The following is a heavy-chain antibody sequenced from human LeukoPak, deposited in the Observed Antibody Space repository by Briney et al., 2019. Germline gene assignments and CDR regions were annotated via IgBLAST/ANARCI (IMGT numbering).Heavy chain of an antibody. CDR2: IHPKSCDT. Sequence: SVKVSCQASGYIFTAYYIHWVRQAPGQGLEWMGWIHPKSCDTKFPQRFQGRVTLTSDTTVNTIYMELNGLRSYDTATYYCARDTWFGNYYLDVWGSGTTVTVSS. CDR3: ARDTWFGNYYLDV. CDR1: GYIFTAYY. D-gene: IGHD3-10*01. V-gene: IGHV1-2*02. J-gene: IGHJ6*03.